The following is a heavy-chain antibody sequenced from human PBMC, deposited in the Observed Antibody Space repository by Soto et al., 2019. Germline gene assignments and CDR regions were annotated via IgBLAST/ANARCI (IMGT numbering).Heavy chain of an antibody. CDR3: AREVYYDSSGYYYYYGMDV. J-gene: IGHJ6*02. CDR1: GYSFTSYW. D-gene: IGHD3-22*01. CDR2: IDPSDSYT. V-gene: IGHV5-10-1*01. Sequence: GESLKISCKGSGYSFTSYWISWVRQMPGKGLEWMGRIDPSDSYTNYSPSFQGHVTISADKSISTAYLQWSSLKASDTAMYYCAREVYYDSSGYYYYYGMDVWGQGTTVTVSS.